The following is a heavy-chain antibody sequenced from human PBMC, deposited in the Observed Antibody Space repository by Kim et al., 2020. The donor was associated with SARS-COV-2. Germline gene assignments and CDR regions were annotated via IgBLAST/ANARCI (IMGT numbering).Heavy chain of an antibody. D-gene: IGHD2-2*01. CDR1: GGSFSGYY. Sequence: SETLSLTCAVYGGSFSGYYWSWIRQPPGKGLEWIGEINHSGSTNYNPSLKSRVTISVDTSKNQFSLKLSSVTAADTAVYYCARGDCSSTSCHVWVDPWGQGTLVTVSS. CDR3: ARGDCSSTSCHVWVDP. CDR2: INHSGST. J-gene: IGHJ5*02. V-gene: IGHV4-34*01.